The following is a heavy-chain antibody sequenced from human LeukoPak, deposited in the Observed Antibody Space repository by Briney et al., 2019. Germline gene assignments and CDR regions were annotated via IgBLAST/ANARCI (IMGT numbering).Heavy chain of an antibody. D-gene: IGHD5-24*01. J-gene: IGHJ4*02. CDR2: IIPIFGTA. CDR3: ARSKTSGWLQSGYYLDY. CDR1: GGTFSSYA. Sequence: GSSVKVSCKASGGTFSSYAISWVRQAPGQGLEWMGGIIPIFGTANYAQKFQGRVTITADESTSTAYMELSSLRSEDTAVYYCARSKTSGWLQSGYYLDYWGQGTLVTVSS. V-gene: IGHV1-69*01.